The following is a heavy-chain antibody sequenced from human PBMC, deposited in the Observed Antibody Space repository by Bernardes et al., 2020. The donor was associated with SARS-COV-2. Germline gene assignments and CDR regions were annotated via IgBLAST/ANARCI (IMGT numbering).Heavy chain of an antibody. D-gene: IGHD5-18*01. CDR3: ARGRAQLWLRDAFDI. J-gene: IGHJ3*02. CDR1: GGSFSGYY. CDR2: INHSGST. V-gene: IGHV4-34*01. Sequence: SEPLSLTCAVYGGSFSGYYWSWIRQPPGKGLEWIGEINHSGSTNYNPSLKSRVTISVDTSKNQFSLKLSSVTAADTAVYYCARGRAQLWLRDAFDIWGQGTMVTVSS.